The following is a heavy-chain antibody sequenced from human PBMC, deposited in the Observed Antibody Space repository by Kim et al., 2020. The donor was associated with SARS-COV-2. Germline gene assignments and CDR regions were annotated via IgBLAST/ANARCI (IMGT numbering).Heavy chain of an antibody. V-gene: IGHV4-39*01. D-gene: IGHD3-3*01. CDR3: ARGIFGVVIIPYYYYYMEG. J-gene: IGHJ6*03. CDR1: GGSISSNDYY. CDR2: ISYSGRT. Sequence: SETLSLTCTVSGGSISSNDYYWDWIRQPPGKGLEWIGSISYSGRTYYNPSLKSRVTISVDTSKNQISLKLSSVTAADTGVYYCARGIFGVVIIPYYYYYMEGWGQGTTGTVSS.